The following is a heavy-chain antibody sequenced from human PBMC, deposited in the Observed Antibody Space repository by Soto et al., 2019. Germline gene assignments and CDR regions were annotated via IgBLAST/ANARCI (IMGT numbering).Heavy chain of an antibody. Sequence: QVTVKESGPVLVKPTETLTLTCTVSGFSLSNAGLGVSWIRQPPGKALEWLAHIFSNDEKSYSTSLKSRLTISKDPSKSQVVLTMTNMDPVDTATYYCASTYTTGWYWFDPWGQGTLVTFAS. CDR1: GFSLSNAGLG. CDR3: ASTYTTGWYWFDP. J-gene: IGHJ5*02. CDR2: IFSNDEK. V-gene: IGHV2-26*04. D-gene: IGHD6-13*01.